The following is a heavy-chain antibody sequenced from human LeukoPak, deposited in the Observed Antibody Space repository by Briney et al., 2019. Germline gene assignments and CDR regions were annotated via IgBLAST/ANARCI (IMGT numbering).Heavy chain of an antibody. V-gene: IGHV3-48*01. J-gene: IGHJ3*02. D-gene: IGHD1-26*01. CDR2: ISSSSSTI. CDR1: GFTFSNYN. CDR3: AKDPALGRFAFQI. Sequence: GGSLRLSCAASGFTFSNYNMNWVRQAPGKGLEWVSYISSSSSTIYYANSVKGRFTISRDNSKNTLSLQMNSLRAEDTAVYYCAKDPALGRFAFQIWGQGTMVTVSS.